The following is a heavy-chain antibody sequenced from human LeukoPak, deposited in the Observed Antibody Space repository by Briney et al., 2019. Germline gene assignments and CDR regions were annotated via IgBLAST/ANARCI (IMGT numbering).Heavy chain of an antibody. CDR2: ISSSGSTI. J-gene: IGHJ4*02. V-gene: IGHV3-48*03. D-gene: IGHD3-10*01. CDR1: GFTFSSYE. Sequence: SGGSLRLSCVASGFTFSSYEMNWVRQAPGKGLEWVSYISSSGSTIYYADSVKGRFTISRDNAKNSLYLQMNSLRAEDTAVYYCAKDPHYYGSEIDYWGQGTLVTVSS. CDR3: AKDPHYYGSEIDY.